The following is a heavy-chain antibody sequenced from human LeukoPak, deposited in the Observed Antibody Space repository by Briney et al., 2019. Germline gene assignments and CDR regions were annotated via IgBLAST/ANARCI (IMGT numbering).Heavy chain of an antibody. V-gene: IGHV3-21*06. D-gene: IGHD6-6*01. CDR3: ARDRYDSSVGGMDV. J-gene: IGHJ6*02. Sequence: GGSLRLSCSAAGFGISTYSMNWVRQAPGKGLEWVSSISSSGKYVYYGDSVKGRFTLSRGDAKNELYLQMNSLRAEDTALYYCARDRYDSSVGGMDVWGQGTTVTVSS. CDR1: GFGISTYS. CDR2: ISSSGKYV.